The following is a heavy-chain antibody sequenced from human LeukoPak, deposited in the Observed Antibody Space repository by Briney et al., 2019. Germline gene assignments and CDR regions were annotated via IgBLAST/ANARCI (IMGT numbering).Heavy chain of an antibody. CDR1: GGSISSYY. V-gene: IGHV4-59*01. CDR2: IYYSGST. Sequence: SETLSLTCTVSGGSISSYYWSWIRQPPGKGLEWIGYIYYSGSTNYNPSLKSRVTISVDTSKNQFSLKLSSVTAADTAVYYCARDNRGGIAARHYYYYMDVWGKGTTVTVSS. D-gene: IGHD6-6*01. CDR3: ARDNRGGIAARHYYYYMDV. J-gene: IGHJ6*03.